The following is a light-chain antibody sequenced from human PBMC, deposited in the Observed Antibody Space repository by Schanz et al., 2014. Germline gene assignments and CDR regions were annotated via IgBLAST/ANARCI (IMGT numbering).Light chain of an antibody. Sequence: DIVMTQSPDSLAVSLGERATINCKSSQSVLYSSHNKNYLAWYQQKPGQPPKLLIYWASTRESGVPDRFSGSGSGTDFTLTIGSLQAEDVAVYYCQQYSSPPWTFGQGTRVEIK. J-gene: IGKJ1*01. CDR1: QSVLYSSHNKNY. V-gene: IGKV4-1*01. CDR2: WAS. CDR3: QQYSSPPWT.